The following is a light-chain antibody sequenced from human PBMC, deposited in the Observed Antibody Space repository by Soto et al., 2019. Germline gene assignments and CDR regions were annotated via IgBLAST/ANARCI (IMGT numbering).Light chain of an antibody. CDR1: QSLSSSY. V-gene: IGKV3D-20*01. CDR2: DAS. J-gene: IGKJ4*01. Sequence: EIVLTQSPATLSLSPGERATLSCGASQSLSSSYLAWYQQKPGLAPRLLIYDASSRATGIPDRFSGSGSGTDFTLTISRLEPEDFAVYYCEQYCSSPLTFGGGTEVEIK. CDR3: EQYCSSPLT.